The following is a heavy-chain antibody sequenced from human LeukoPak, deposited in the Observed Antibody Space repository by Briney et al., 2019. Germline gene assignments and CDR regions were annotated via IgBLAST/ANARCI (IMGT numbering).Heavy chain of an antibody. D-gene: IGHD5/OR15-5a*01. J-gene: IGHJ4*02. CDR1: GXTFHNYA. V-gene: IGHV3-43*02. Sequence: GGSLRLSCAASGXTFHNYAIHWVRQAPGKGLEWVSLTSGDGITTYFADSVKGRFTISRDNSKSSLFLQMNSLRTEDTALYYCARDHVYGGADYWGQGTLVTVSS. CDR3: ARDHVYGGADY. CDR2: TSGDGITT.